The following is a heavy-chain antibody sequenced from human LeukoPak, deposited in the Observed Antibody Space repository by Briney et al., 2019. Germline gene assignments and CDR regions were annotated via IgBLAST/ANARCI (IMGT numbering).Heavy chain of an antibody. V-gene: IGHV4-59*01. CDR2: IYYSGST. CDR3: ARVGGGNYYYYGMDV. CDR1: GGSFSGYY. D-gene: IGHD2-15*01. J-gene: IGHJ6*02. Sequence: SETLSLTCAVYGGSFSGYYWTWIRQPPGKGLEWIGNIYYSGSTNYNPSVKSRVTISVDTSKNQFSLKLNSVTAVDTAVYYCARVGGGNYYYYGMDVWGQGTTVTVSS.